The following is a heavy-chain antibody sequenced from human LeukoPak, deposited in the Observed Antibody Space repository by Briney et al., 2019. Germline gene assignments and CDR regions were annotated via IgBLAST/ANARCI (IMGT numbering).Heavy chain of an antibody. D-gene: IGHD5-18*01. Sequence: GESLKISCETSGYSFTTYWIGWVRQRPGTGLEWMGIIYSPSFQGQVTISADKSISTAYLQWSSLKASDTAMYYCARLSFGYGYADYWGQGTLVTVSS. V-gene: IGHV5-51*01. CDR2: I. J-gene: IGHJ4*02. CDR1: GYSFTTYW. CDR3: ARLSFGYGYADY.